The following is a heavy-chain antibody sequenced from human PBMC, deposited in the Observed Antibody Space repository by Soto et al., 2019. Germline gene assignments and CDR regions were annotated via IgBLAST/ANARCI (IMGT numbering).Heavy chain of an antibody. CDR2: IDWDDDK. CDR3: ARSRDGYKLRGHYYYYYGMDV. CDR1: GFSLSTSGMC. V-gene: IGHV2-70*01. J-gene: IGHJ6*02. Sequence: SGPTLVNPTQTLTLTCTFSGFSLSTSGMCVSWIRQPPGKALEWLALIDWDDDKYYSTSLKTRLTISKDTSKNQVALTMTNMDPVDTATYYCARSRDGYKLRGHYYYYYGMDVWGQGTTVTVSS. D-gene: IGHD1-1*01.